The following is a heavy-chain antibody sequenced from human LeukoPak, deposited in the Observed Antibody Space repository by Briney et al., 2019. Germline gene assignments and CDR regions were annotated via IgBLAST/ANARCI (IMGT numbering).Heavy chain of an antibody. CDR3: ARRSTTRSPFDY. V-gene: IGHV5-51*01. D-gene: IGHD2/OR15-2a*01. J-gene: IGHJ4*02. CDR2: VYPGDSDT. CDR1: GYTFTTYW. Sequence: GESLKISCKGSGYTFTTYWIGWVRQTPGKGLEWMGIVYPGDSDTRYSPSFQGQVTISADKSISTAYLQWNSLEASDTAMYYCARRSTTRSPFDYWGQGTLVTVSS.